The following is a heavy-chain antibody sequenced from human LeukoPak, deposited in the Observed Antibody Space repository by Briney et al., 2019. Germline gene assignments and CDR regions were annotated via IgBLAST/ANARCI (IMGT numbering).Heavy chain of an antibody. CDR2: ISGSGGST. D-gene: IGHD4-17*01. J-gene: IGHJ3*02. Sequence: PGGSLRLSCAASGFTFDDYAMSWVRQAPGKGLEWVSAISGSGGSTYYADSVKGRFTISRDNSKNTLYLQMNSLRAEDTAVYYCAKVSGPYGDYSSAFDIWGQGTMVTVSS. V-gene: IGHV3-23*01. CDR3: AKVSGPYGDYSSAFDI. CDR1: GFTFDDYA.